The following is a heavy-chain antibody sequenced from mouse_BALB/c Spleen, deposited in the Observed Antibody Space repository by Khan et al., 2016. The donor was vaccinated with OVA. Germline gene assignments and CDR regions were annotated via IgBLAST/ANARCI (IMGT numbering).Heavy chain of an antibody. J-gene: IGHJ1*01. CDR1: GFTFSSFG. V-gene: IGHV5-17*02. CDR3: AREDYGQWYFDV. Sequence: EVELVESGGGLVQPGGSRKLSCAASGFTFSSFGMHWVRQAPEKGLEWVAYISSGSSSIYYADTVKGRFTISRDNPKNHLFLQMTSRRSEDTAMYYCAREDYGQWYFDVWGAGTTVTVSS. CDR2: ISSGSSSI. D-gene: IGHD1-1*02.